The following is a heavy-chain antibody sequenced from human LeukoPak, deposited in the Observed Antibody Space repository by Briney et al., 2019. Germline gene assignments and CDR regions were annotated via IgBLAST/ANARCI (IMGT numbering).Heavy chain of an antibody. CDR3: ARDYYGSGSYPVQNFDY. Sequence: PGGSLRLSCAASGFTVSSNYMSWVRQAPGKGLEWVSVIYSGGSTYYADSVKGRFTISRDNSKNTLYLQMNSLRAEDTAVYYCARDYYGSGSYPVQNFDYWGQGTLVTVSS. V-gene: IGHV3-66*01. CDR1: GFTVSSNY. CDR2: IYSGGST. J-gene: IGHJ4*02. D-gene: IGHD3-10*01.